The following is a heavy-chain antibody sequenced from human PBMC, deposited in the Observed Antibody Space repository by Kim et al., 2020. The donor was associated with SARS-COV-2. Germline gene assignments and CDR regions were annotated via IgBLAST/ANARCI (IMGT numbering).Heavy chain of an antibody. CDR1: GGTFSSYA. CDR2: IIPIFGTA. V-gene: IGHV1-69*13. CDR3: ARGGDTAKVISHYYYAMAA. J-gene: IGHJ6*02. D-gene: IGHD5-18*01. Sequence: SVKVSCKASGGTFSSYAISWVRQAPGQGLEWMGGIIPIFGTANYAQKLQGRVTITADESTSTAYMEMSSRRSVDTAVYYCARGGDTAKVISHYYYAMAACGQGTTATDS.